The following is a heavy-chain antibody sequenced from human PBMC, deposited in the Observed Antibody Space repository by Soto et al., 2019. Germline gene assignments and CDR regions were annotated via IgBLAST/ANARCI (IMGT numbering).Heavy chain of an antibody. J-gene: IGHJ5*01. D-gene: IGHD3-22*01. V-gene: IGHV4-59*12. Sequence: PSETLSLTCTVSGGSIRSYYWPWIRQPPGKGLEWLGYIFYSGSTFYNPSLKSRVTRSIHTSKNQFSLTLSAVTAADTAMYYCSTRAYDTNGYYRFDPWGQGTLVTVSS. CDR2: IFYSGST. CDR1: GGSIRSYY. CDR3: STRAYDTNGYYRFDP.